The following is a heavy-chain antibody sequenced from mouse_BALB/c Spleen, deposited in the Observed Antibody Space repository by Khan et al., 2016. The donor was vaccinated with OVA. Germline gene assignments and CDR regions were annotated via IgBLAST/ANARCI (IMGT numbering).Heavy chain of an antibody. CDR3: TRRISYFALDY. CDR1: GHTFTNYG. J-gene: IGHJ4*01. Sequence: QIQLVQSGPELKKPGETVKISCKASGHTFTNYGMTWVKQAPGKGLNWMGWINTYTGEPTYAGDFKGRFAFSLETSASTAYLQINNLKNEDTATYCCTRRISYFALDYCGQGTSVTVSS. D-gene: IGHD2-4*01. CDR2: INTYTGEP. V-gene: IGHV9-3-1*01.